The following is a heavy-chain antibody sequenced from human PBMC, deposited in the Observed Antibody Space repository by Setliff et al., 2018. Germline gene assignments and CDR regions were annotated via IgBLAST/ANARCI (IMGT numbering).Heavy chain of an antibody. V-gene: IGHV1-18*01. D-gene: IGHD1-26*01. CDR3: ARHSGRYYVPGTFDS. Sequence: ASVKVSCKTSGYPFTHQGISWVRQAPGQGLEWMGWISAYNGDTNFIQKFHDRVTMTTDRSTSTAYMELRSLGSDDTAMYYCARHSGRYYVPGTFDSWGQGTLVTVSS. J-gene: IGHJ4*02. CDR1: GYPFTHQG. CDR2: ISAYNGDT.